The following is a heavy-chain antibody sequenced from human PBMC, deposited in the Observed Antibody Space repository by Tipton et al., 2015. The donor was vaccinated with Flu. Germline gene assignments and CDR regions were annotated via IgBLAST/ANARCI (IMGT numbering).Heavy chain of an antibody. Sequence: TLSLTCAVYSGSFSGYFWSWIRQPPGKGLEWIGEINYSGSTNYNPSLKSRVTISVDTSKNQFSLKLSSVTAADTAVYYCARSRIPEPSPFYWCQGTLVTVSS. V-gene: IGHV4-34*01. CDR2: INYSGST. CDR1: SGSFSGYF. D-gene: IGHD1-14*01. J-gene: IGHJ4*02. CDR3: ARSRIPEPSPFY.